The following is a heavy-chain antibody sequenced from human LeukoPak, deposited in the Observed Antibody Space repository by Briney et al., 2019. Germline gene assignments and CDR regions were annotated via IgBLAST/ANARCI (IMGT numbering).Heavy chain of an antibody. V-gene: IGHV3-74*01. Sequence: GGSLRLSCTASGFTVGDYAMSWVRQVPGKGLVWVSRINDDGSATFYADSVKGRFTISRDNAKNTLFLQMSSLRAEDTAVYFCAREILAPGKTHDYWGQGTLVTVSS. CDR2: INDDGSAT. CDR3: AREILAPGKTHDY. CDR1: GFTVGDYA. J-gene: IGHJ4*02.